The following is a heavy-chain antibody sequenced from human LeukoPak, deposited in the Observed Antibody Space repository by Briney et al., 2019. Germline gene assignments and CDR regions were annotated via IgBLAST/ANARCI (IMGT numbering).Heavy chain of an antibody. V-gene: IGHV3-53*01. CDR2: IYSGGST. CDR1: GGSFSGYY. J-gene: IGHJ4*02. CDR3: AKLFESGTYNNFFHY. D-gene: IGHD3-10*01. Sequence: PSETLSLTCAVYGGSFSGYYWSWIRQPPGKGLEWVSVIYSGGSTYYADSVKGRFTISRDNSKNTLYLQMNSLRPEDTAIYYCAKLFESGTYNNFFHYWGQGTLVTVFS.